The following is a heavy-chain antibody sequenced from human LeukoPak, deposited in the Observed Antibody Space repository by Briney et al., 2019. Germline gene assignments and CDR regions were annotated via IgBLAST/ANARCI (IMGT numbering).Heavy chain of an antibody. Sequence: PSETLSLTCTVSGGSISSSSYYWGWIRPPPGKGLEWIGSIYYSGSTYYNPSLKSRVTISVDTSKNQFSLKLSSVTAADTAVYYCARRQYSSSWNGFDYWGQGTLVTVSS. CDR2: IYYSGST. CDR3: ARRQYSSSWNGFDY. CDR1: GGSISSSSYY. V-gene: IGHV4-39*01. D-gene: IGHD6-13*01. J-gene: IGHJ4*02.